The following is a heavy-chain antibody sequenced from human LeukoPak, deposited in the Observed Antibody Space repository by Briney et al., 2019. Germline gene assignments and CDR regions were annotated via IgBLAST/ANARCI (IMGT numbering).Heavy chain of an antibody. J-gene: IGHJ4*02. Sequence: GGSLRLSCAASGFTFSSYWMSWVRQAPGKGLEWVANIKQDGSEKYYVDSVKGRFTISRDNAKNSLYLQMNSLRAEDTAVYYCARDWYYDSSGYYPFDYWGQGTQVTVSS. D-gene: IGHD3-22*01. CDR2: IKQDGSEK. CDR3: ARDWYYDSSGYYPFDY. V-gene: IGHV3-7*01. CDR1: GFTFSSYW.